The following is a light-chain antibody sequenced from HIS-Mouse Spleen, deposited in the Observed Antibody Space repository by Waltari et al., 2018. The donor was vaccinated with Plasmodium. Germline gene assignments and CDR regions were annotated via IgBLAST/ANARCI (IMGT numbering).Light chain of an antibody. V-gene: IGKV1-39*01. CDR3: QQNYSTPWT. CDR2: AAS. Sequence: DIQMTQSPSSLSASVGDRVTITCRASQSISSYLNWYQQKPGKAPKLLIYAASSLQSGVPSRFSGSGSGTDFTLTISCLQPEDFATYYCQQNYSTPWTFGQGTKVEIK. J-gene: IGKJ1*01. CDR1: QSISSY.